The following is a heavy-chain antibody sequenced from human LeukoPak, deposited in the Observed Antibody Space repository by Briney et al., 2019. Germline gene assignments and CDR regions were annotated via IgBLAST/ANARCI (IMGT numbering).Heavy chain of an antibody. Sequence: ASVKVSCKASGYTFTGYYMHWVRQAPGQGLEWMGWTNPNSGGTNYGRVTMTRDTSISTAYMELSRLRSDDTAVYYCARAPSGVGHPPRAPWGQGTLLTVPS. CDR3: ARAPSGVGHPPRAP. CDR2: TNPNSGGT. CDR1: GYTFTGYY. V-gene: IGHV1-2*02. D-gene: IGHD3-10*01. J-gene: IGHJ5*02.